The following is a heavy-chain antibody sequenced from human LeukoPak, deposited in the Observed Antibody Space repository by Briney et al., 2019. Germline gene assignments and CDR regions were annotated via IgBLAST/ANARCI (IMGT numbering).Heavy chain of an antibody. CDR3: ARTTEGYAGGPGYSYYYYMDV. CDR2: IYHSGST. V-gene: IGHV4-38-2*02. Sequence: SETLSLTCTVSGCSISSGYYWGWIRQPPGKGLEWIGSIYHSGSTHYNPSLKSRVTISVDTSKNQVSLKLRSVTAADTAVYYCARTTEGYAGGPGYSYYYYMDVWGKGTTVTISS. CDR1: GCSISSGYY. J-gene: IGHJ6*03. D-gene: IGHD5-12*01.